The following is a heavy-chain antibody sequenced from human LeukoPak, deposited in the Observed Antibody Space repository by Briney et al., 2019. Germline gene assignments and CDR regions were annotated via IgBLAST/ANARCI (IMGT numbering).Heavy chain of an antibody. Sequence: PSETLSLTCSVSGGSMSSYYWRWIRQAPGKGLEWIGYIYYSGSTSYNPSLKSRVTISVDTSKNQFSLKLSSVPAADTAVYYCARQYYYDNHNFDYWGQGTLVTVSS. CDR3: ARQYYYDNHNFDY. J-gene: IGHJ4*02. V-gene: IGHV4-59*08. D-gene: IGHD3-22*01. CDR1: GGSMSSYY. CDR2: IYYSGST.